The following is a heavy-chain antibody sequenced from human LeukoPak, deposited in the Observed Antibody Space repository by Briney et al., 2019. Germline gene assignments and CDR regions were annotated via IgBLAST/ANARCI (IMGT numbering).Heavy chain of an antibody. J-gene: IGHJ3*02. CDR1: GYTFTSYY. D-gene: IGHD5-18*01. V-gene: IGHV1-46*01. CDR2: INPSGGST. CDR3: ARDSERGYSYGLYAFDI. Sequence: ASVKVSCKASGYTFTSYYMHWVRQAPGQGLEWMGIINPSGGSTSYAQKFQGRVTMTRDTSTSTVYMELSSLRSEDTAVYYCARDSERGYSYGLYAFDIWGQGTMVTVSS.